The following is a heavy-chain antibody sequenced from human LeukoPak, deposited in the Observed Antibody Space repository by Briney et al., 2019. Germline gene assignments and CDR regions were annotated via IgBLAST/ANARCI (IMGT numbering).Heavy chain of an antibody. CDR2: ISGGGVTT. Sequence: PGGSLRLSCVGSGFTSIAYALTWARQAPGKGLEWVSGISGGGVTTYYADSVKGRFTISRDISKNTLYVQMNSLRAEDTALYYCAKDPFGHSNGYYPTIFDFWGQGTLVTVSS. CDR3: AKDPFGHSNGYYPTIFDF. J-gene: IGHJ4*02. D-gene: IGHD3-22*01. V-gene: IGHV3-23*01. CDR1: GFTSIAYA.